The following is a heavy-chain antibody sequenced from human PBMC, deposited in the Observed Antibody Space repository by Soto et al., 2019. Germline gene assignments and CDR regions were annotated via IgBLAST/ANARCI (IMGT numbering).Heavy chain of an antibody. D-gene: IGHD6-19*01. J-gene: IGHJ4*02. CDR2: TYYRSKWYN. Sequence: PSQTLSLTCAISGDSVSSNSAAWNWIRQSPSRGLEWLGRTYYRSKWYNDYAVSVKSRITINPDTAKNQFSLQLNSMTPEDTAVYYCARDIVGYNPGWTWRSYFAYWGQGTLVTVSS. V-gene: IGHV6-1*01. CDR3: ARDIVGYNPGWTWRSYFAY. CDR1: GDSVSSNSAA.